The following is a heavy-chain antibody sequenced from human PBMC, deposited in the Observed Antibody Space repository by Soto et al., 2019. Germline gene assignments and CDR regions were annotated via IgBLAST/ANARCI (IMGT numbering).Heavy chain of an antibody. V-gene: IGHV3-23*01. Sequence: EVQLLESGGGLVQPGDSLRLSCAASGFSFTSYVMSWVRLAPGKGLEWVSSISGSGANTYYADSVKGRFTISRDNSKNTLYLQMNSLRAEDTAIFFCARADSSSSGAYYYDYGMDVWGQGTTVTVS. CDR2: ISGSGANT. CDR3: ARADSSSSGAYYYDYGMDV. J-gene: IGHJ6*02. D-gene: IGHD6-6*01. CDR1: GFSFTSYV.